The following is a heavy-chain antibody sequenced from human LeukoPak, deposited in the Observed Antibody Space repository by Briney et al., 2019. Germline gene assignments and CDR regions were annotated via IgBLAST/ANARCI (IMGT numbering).Heavy chain of an antibody. V-gene: IGHV4-38-2*02. J-gene: IGHJ4*02. CDR1: GYSISSGYY. CDR3: ARGLFKRIFGVVTTSYYFDY. Sequence: PSETLSLTCTVSGYSISSGYYWGWIRQPPGKGLEWIGSIYHSGSTYYNPSLKSRVTISVDTSKNQFSLKLSSVTAADTAVYYCARGLFKRIFGVVTTSYYFDYWGQGTLVTVSS. D-gene: IGHD3-3*01. CDR2: IYHSGST.